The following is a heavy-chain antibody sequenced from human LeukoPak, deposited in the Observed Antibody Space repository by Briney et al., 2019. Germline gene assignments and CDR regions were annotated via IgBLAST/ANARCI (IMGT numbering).Heavy chain of an antibody. CDR2: IYGDVDT. CDR1: GFSVTSNY. Sequence: GGSLRLSCAASGFSVTSNYMNGVRQAPGKGLEWVSLIYGDVDTYYADSVKGRFIISRDNSKDVLHLQMNSLRAEDTAIYYCARGVTVRGGPFDIWGQGTMVTVSS. D-gene: IGHD2-21*02. V-gene: IGHV3-53*01. J-gene: IGHJ3*02. CDR3: ARGVTVRGGPFDI.